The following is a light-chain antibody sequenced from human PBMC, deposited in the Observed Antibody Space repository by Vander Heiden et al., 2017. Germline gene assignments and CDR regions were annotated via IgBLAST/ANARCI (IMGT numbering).Light chain of an antibody. CDR1: QGIRND. CDR2: GAS. Sequence: AIQMTQSPSSLSASVGDRVTITCRASQGIRNDLGWYQQKPGKAPKLLIYGASSLHSGVPSRFSGSGSGTDFTLTISSLQPEDFATYYCRQEDNYPETFGQRTKVEIK. CDR3: RQEDNYPET. V-gene: IGKV1-6*01. J-gene: IGKJ1*01.